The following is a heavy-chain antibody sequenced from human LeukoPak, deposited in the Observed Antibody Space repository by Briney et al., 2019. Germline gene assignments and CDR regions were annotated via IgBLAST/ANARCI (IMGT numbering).Heavy chain of an antibody. D-gene: IGHD3-16*02. V-gene: IGHV4-39*07. CDR3: GAAGGVIGQIDY. J-gene: IGHJ4*02. Sequence: SETLSLTCTVSGGSIRSGNYYWSWIRQPPGKGLEWIGEINHSGSTNYNPSLKSRVTISVDKSKNQFSLKLSSVTAADTAVYYCGAAGGVIGQIDYWGQGTLVTVSS. CDR2: INHSGST. CDR1: GGSIRSGNYY.